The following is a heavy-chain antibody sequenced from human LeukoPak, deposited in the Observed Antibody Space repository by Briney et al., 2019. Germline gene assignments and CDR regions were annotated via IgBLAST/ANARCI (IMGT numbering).Heavy chain of an antibody. J-gene: IGHJ5*02. CDR1: GFTFSSYS. V-gene: IGHV3-7*01. CDR2: IKKDGSEK. Sequence: PGGSLRLSCAASGFTFSSYSMNWVRQAPGKGLEWVANIKKDGSEKYYVDSVKGRFTISRDNAKNSLYLQMNSLRAEDTAVYYCAREGDIVSVPTAWRFDPWGQGTLVTVSS. D-gene: IGHD2-2*01. CDR3: AREGDIVSVPTAWRFDP.